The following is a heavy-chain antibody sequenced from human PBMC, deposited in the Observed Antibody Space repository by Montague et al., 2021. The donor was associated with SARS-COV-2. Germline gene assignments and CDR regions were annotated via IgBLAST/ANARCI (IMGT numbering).Heavy chain of an antibody. Sequence: SETLSLTCTLAGGSISSYYWSWIRQPPGKGLEWIGYTYYSGSTNCKPSLKSRVTTSVDTSKNQFSLKLSSVTAADTAVYYCARLGLQLLGGHYFDYWGQGTLVTVSS. J-gene: IGHJ4*02. CDR1: GGSISSYY. CDR2: TYYSGST. D-gene: IGHD5-24*01. CDR3: ARLGLQLLGGHYFDY. V-gene: IGHV4-59*08.